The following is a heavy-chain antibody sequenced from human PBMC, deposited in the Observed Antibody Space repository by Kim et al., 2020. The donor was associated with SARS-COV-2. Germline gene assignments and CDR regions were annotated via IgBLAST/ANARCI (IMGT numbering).Heavy chain of an antibody. J-gene: IGHJ4*02. Sequence: GGSLRLSCAASGFTFSSYAMHWVRQAPGKGLEWVAVIWYDGSNKYYADSVKGRFTISRDNSKNTLYLQMNSLRAEDTAVYYCAKDRGGVVVTAIQFDYWGQGTLVTVSS. CDR1: GFTFSSYA. D-gene: IGHD2-21*02. CDR2: IWYDGSNK. CDR3: AKDRGGVVVTAIQFDY. V-gene: IGHV3-33*06.